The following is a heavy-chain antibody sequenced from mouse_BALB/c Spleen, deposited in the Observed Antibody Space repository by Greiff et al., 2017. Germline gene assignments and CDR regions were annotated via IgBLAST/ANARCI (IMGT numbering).Heavy chain of an antibody. CDR3: ARFYRSAMDY. Sequence: VQLQQSGAELVKPGASVKLSCKASGYTFTSYTMHWVKQRPGQGLEWIGYINPSSGYTEYNQKFKDKTTLTADKSSSTAYMQLSSLTSEDSAVYYCARFYRSAMDYWGQGTSVTVSS. CDR2: INPSSGYT. CDR1: GYTFTSYT. D-gene: IGHD2-14*01. V-gene: IGHV1-4*02. J-gene: IGHJ4*01.